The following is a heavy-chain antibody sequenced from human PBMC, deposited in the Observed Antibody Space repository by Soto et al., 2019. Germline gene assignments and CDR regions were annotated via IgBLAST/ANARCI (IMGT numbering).Heavy chain of an antibody. J-gene: IGHJ4*02. CDR3: ARAREPEYSSSIFFDY. D-gene: IGHD6-6*01. Sequence: EVQLVETGGGLIQPGGSLRLSCSASGLTVSRTQMAWVRQVPGKGLQWVSVIYSAGSTYYANAVKGRFTISRDISETKIYLDLSRVTGDDTAIYYCARAREPEYSSSIFFDYWGRGILVTVSS. V-gene: IGHV3-53*02. CDR1: GLTVSRTQ. CDR2: IYSAGST.